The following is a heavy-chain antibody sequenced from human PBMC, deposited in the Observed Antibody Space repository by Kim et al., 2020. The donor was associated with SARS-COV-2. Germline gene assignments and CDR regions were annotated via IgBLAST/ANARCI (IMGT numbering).Heavy chain of an antibody. D-gene: IGHD3-10*01. CDR2: ISAYNGNT. Sequence: ASVKVSCKASGYTFTSYGISWVRQAPGQGLEWMGWISAYNGNTNYAQKLQGRVTMTTDTSTSTAYMELRSLRSDDMAVYYCARDKGYGSGSPPSYYYYYYMDVWGKGTTVTVSS. J-gene: IGHJ6*03. V-gene: IGHV1-18*03. CDR1: GYTFTSYG. CDR3: ARDKGYGSGSPPSYYYYYYMDV.